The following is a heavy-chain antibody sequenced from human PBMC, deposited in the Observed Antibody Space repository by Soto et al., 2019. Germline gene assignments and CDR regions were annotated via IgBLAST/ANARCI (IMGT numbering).Heavy chain of an antibody. D-gene: IGHD3-22*01. CDR2: VIPLFGAA. Sequence: EASVKVYCKASGGTFNNYGINWVRQAPGQGLEWMGGVIPLFGAANYAQKFQGRVTITADASTSVVYMQLSSLRSEDTAVYYCAREQHDPYDASGYYFNWFDPWGQGTLVTVSS. V-gene: IGHV1-69*13. CDR3: AREQHDPYDASGYYFNWFDP. CDR1: GGTFNNYG. J-gene: IGHJ5*02.